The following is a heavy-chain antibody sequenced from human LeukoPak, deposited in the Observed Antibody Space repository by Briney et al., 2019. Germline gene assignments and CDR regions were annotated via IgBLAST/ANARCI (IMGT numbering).Heavy chain of an antibody. J-gene: IGHJ3*02. V-gene: IGHV4-59*12. CDR1: GVSISTYY. CDR3: ARGSITVVPAFDI. Sequence: SETLSLTCTVSGVSISTYYCSWIRQPPRKGLEWIGCIFHTGIAKYNPSLKTRGTMSVDTSKNQFSLRLSSVPAADTAVYYCARGSITVVPAFDIWGQGKMFTVSA. CDR2: IFHTGIA. D-gene: IGHD4-23*01.